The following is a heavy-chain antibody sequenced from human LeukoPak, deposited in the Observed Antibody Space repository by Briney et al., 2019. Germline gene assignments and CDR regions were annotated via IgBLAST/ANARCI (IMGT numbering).Heavy chain of an antibody. V-gene: IGHV1-2*02. CDR1: GYTFTAFH. CDR2: INPNTGAT. CDR3: ARGEVDTSGWDCFHF. Sequence: ASVKVSCKASGYTFTAFHVHWVRRAPGQGLEWMGWINPNTGATNYPQKFQGRVTMTTDTSISTAYMELSSLRSDDTASYYCARGEVDTSGWDCFHFWGQGALVTVSS. D-gene: IGHD6-19*01. J-gene: IGHJ4*02.